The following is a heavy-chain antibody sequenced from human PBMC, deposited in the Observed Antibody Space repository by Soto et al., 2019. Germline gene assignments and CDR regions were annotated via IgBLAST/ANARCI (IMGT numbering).Heavy chain of an antibody. J-gene: IGHJ5*02. V-gene: IGHV1-69*08. CDR1: GGTFSSYT. CDR3: ARDLSSELLWLGESFNWFDP. D-gene: IGHD3-10*01. Sequence: QVQLVQSGAEVKKPGSSVKVSCKASGGTFSSYTISWVRQAPGQGLEWMGRIIAILGLANYAQKFQGSVTITADKSTSTAYMELSSLRAEDTAVYYCARDLSSELLWLGESFNWFDPWGQGTLVTVSS. CDR2: IIAILGLA.